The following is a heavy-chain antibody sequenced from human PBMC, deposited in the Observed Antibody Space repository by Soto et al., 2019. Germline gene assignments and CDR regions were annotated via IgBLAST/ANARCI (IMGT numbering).Heavy chain of an antibody. CDR1: GGSISSGGYY. CDR2: IYYSGST. V-gene: IGHV4-31*03. Sequence: SETLSLTCTVSGGSISSGGYYWSWIRQHPGKGLEWIGYIYYSGSTYYNPSLKSRVTISVDTSKNQFSLKLSSVTAADTAVYYCARAGYDFWIGYWSHYYYYVMDVRGQRTTVTVSS. D-gene: IGHD3-3*01. J-gene: IGHJ6*02. CDR3: ARAGYDFWIGYWSHYYYYVMDV.